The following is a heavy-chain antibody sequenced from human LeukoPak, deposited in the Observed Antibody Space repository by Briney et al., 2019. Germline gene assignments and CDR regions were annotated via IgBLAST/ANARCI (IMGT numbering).Heavy chain of an antibody. CDR1: GGSISSYY. V-gene: IGHV4-39*07. D-gene: IGHD3-22*01. J-gene: IGHJ3*02. CDR3: ARGNSYYYDSKGAFDI. Sequence: SETLSLTCTVSGGSISSYYWGWIRQPPGKGLEWIGSIYYSGSTYYNPSLKSRVTISVDTSKNQFSLKLSSVTAADTAVYYCARGNSYYYDSKGAFDIWGQGTMVTVSS. CDR2: IYYSGST.